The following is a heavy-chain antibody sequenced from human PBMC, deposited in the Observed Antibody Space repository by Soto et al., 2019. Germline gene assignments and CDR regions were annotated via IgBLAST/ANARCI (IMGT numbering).Heavy chain of an antibody. CDR3: ARKSYDILAHFDY. Sequence: EVQLLESGGGLVQPGGSLRLSCVASGFTFNSYGMTWVRQAPGKGLEWVSSITGSTGSTYYADSVKGRFTISRDNSKNTLYLPMNSLRAEDTAVYYCARKSYDILAHFDYWGQGTLVTVSS. J-gene: IGHJ4*02. CDR2: ITGSTGST. V-gene: IGHV3-23*01. CDR1: GFTFNSYG. D-gene: IGHD3-9*01.